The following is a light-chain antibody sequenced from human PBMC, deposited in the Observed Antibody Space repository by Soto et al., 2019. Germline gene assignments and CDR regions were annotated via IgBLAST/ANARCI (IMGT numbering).Light chain of an antibody. CDR1: QSISNY. CDR3: QQSYSAPLT. V-gene: IGKV1-39*01. Sequence: DIPMTQSPPSLSASVGDRVTITCRASQSISNYLNWYQQMPGKAPKVLIYAASSLQSGVPSRFSGSGSGTEFTLTISSLQPEDFATYHCQQSYSAPLTFGGGTKVEIK. J-gene: IGKJ4*01. CDR2: AAS.